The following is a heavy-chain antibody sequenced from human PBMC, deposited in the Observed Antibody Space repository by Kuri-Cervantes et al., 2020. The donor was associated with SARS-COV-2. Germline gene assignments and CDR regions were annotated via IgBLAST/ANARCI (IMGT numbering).Heavy chain of an antibody. D-gene: IGHD2-2*01. CDR3: ARDRPYCSSTSCYSVDAFDI. J-gene: IGHJ3*02. V-gene: IGHV4-4*07. CDR2: IYTSGST. CDR1: GGSISSYY. Sequence: SETLSLTCTVSGGSISSYYWSWLRQPAGKGLGWIGRIYTSGSTNYNPSLKSRVTMSVDTSKNQFSLKLSSVTAADTAVYYCARDRPYCSSTSCYSVDAFDIWGQGTMVTVSS.